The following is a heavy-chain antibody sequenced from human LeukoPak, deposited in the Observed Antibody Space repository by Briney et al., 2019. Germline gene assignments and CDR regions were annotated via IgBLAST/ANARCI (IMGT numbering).Heavy chain of an antibody. CDR3: AREAPGSLIDY. V-gene: IGHV3-30-3*01. D-gene: IGHD6-13*01. CDR2: ISYDGSNK. Sequence: GGSLRLSCAASGFTFSSYAMHWVRQAPGKGLEWVAVISYDGSNKYYADSVKGRFTISRDNSKNTLYLQMNSLRAEDTAVYYCAREAPGSLIDYWGQGTLVTVSS. CDR1: GFTFSSYA. J-gene: IGHJ4*02.